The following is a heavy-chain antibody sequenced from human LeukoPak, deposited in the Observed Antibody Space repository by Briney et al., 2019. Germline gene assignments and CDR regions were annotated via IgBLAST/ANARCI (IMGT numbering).Heavy chain of an antibody. Sequence: SETLSLTCTVSGVSISSHYWSWIRQPPGKGLEWIGYISNSGSTNYSPSLKSRVTISIDTSENQFSLNLTSVTPADTAVYYCARVGSGSFRDWGQGTLVTVSS. CDR2: ISNSGST. CDR3: ARVGSGSFRD. J-gene: IGHJ4*02. V-gene: IGHV4-59*11. CDR1: GVSISSHY. D-gene: IGHD1-26*01.